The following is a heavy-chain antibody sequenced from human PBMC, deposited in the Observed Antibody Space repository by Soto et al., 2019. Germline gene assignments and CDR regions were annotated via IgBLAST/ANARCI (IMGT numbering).Heavy chain of an antibody. CDR2: IIPIFGTA. CDR3: AREGLLVRGVIIFEY. Sequence: QVQLVQSGAEVKKPGSSVKVSCKASGGTFSSYAISWVRQAPGQGLEWMGGIIPIFGTANYAQKFQGRVTITADESARTAYMELSSLRSEDTAVYYCAREGLLVRGVIIFEYWGQGSLVTVCS. J-gene: IGHJ4*02. V-gene: IGHV1-69*01. CDR1: GGTFSSYA. D-gene: IGHD3-10*01.